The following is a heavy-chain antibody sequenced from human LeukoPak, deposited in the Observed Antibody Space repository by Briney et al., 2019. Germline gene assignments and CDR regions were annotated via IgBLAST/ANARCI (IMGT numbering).Heavy chain of an antibody. CDR3: ARDSEGASGSYRFDY. CDR1: GGSISSSSYY. J-gene: IGHJ4*02. CDR2: IYYSGST. D-gene: IGHD1-26*01. Sequence: SETLSLTCTVSGGSISSSSYYWGWIRQPPGKGLEWIGSIYYSGSTYYNPSLKSRVTISVDTSKNQFSLKLSSVTAADTAVYYCARDSEGASGSYRFDYWGQGTLVTVSS. V-gene: IGHV4-39*07.